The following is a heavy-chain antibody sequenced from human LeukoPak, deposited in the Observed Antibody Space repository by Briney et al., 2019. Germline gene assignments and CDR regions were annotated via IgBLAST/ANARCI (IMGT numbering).Heavy chain of an antibody. CDR3: ARQWWELLGYFDY. V-gene: IGHV4-39*01. D-gene: IGHD1-26*01. CDR1: GGSISSSSYY. Sequence: SESLSLTCTVSGGSISSSSYYWGWIRQPPGKGLEWIGSIYYSGSTYYNPSLKSRVTISVDTSKNQFSLKLSSVTAADTAVYYCARQWWELLGYFDYWGQGTLVTVSS. CDR2: IYYSGST. J-gene: IGHJ4*02.